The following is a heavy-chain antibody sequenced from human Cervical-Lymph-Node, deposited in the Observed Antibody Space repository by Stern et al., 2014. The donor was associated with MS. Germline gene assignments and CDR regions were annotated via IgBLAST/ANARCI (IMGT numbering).Heavy chain of an antibody. D-gene: IGHD4/OR15-4a*01. CDR2: MNPRTGRT. J-gene: IGHJ6*02. Sequence: QLVQSGAEVKKPGASVRLSCKASGYTFSNHFLHLVRQAPGQGLEWLGIMNPRTGRTSFAQKFQGRVTMTTDTSTSTLYLELSSLRPEDTAVYYCARDGLIVALVGAMELYYYGMDVWGQGTTVTVSS. V-gene: IGHV1-46*01. CDR1: GYTFSNHF. CDR3: ARDGLIVALVGAMELYYYGMDV.